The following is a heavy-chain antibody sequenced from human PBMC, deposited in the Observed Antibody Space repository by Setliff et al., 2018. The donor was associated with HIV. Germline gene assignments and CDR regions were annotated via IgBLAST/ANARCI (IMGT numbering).Heavy chain of an antibody. J-gene: IGHJ4*02. CDR3: ARDHRPNYYDNSGSPGY. V-gene: IGHV1-46*01. D-gene: IGHD3-22*01. CDR1: GYTFTRYF. Sequence: ASVKVSCKASGYTFTRYFMHWVRQAPGQGLEWMGIINPSGGSTTDAQKFQGRVTMTRDTSTDTVYMELSSLRSEDTAVYYCARDHRPNYYDNSGSPGYWGQGTLVTVSS. CDR2: INPSGGST.